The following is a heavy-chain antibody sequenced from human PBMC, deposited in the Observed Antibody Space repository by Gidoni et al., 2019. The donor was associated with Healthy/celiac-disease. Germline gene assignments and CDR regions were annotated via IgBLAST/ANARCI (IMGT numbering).Heavy chain of an antibody. V-gene: IGHV3-66*01. CDR3: ARDADY. J-gene: IGHJ4*02. CDR1: GFTVSSNY. Sequence: EVQLVESGGGLVQPGRSLRLSCAASGFTVSSNYMSRVRQAPGKGLEWVTVIYSGCSTYYSDSVEDRFTISRDNTKNTRYLQVSCLRAEDTAVYYCARDADYWGQGALVTVSS. CDR2: IYSGCST.